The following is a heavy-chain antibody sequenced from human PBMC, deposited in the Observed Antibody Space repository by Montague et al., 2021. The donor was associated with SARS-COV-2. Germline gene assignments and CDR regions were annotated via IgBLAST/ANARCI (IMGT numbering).Heavy chain of an antibody. J-gene: IGHJ4*02. Sequence: SETLSLTCSVSGGSFSSGDSYWGWLRQAPGKGLEWIGDLHYAGSAYYNSSLRSRVTISADTSKNQLSLKLNSVTAADTAVYYCVATYNGNWYYFDYWGQGTLVTVSS. V-gene: IGHV4-39*01. CDR2: LHYAGSA. CDR1: GGSFSSGDSY. D-gene: IGHD6-13*01. CDR3: VATYNGNWYYFDY.